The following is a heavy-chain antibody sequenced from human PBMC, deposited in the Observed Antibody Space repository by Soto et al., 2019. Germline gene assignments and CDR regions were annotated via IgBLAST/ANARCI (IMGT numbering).Heavy chain of an antibody. J-gene: IGHJ6*02. CDR1: GGSISSSNW. Sequence: SETLSLTCAVSGGSISSSNWWSWVRQPPGKGLEWIGEIYHSGSTNYNPSLKSRVTISVDKSKNQFSLKLSSVTAADTAVYYCARDRVVVVVAAALYYYGMDVWGQGTTVTVS. V-gene: IGHV4-4*02. D-gene: IGHD2-15*01. CDR2: IYHSGST. CDR3: ARDRVVVVVAAALYYYGMDV.